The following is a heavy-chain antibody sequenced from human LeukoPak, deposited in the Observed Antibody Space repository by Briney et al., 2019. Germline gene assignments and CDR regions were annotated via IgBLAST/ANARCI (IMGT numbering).Heavy chain of an antibody. Sequence: GGSLRLSCAASGFTFNSYEMNWVRQAPGKGLEWVSSISSDSNYIYYADSVKGRFTISRDNAWNSLYLQMNSLRAEDTAVYYCARKENILTGYYDHWGQGTLVTVSS. CDR1: GFTFNSYE. CDR2: ISSDSNYI. J-gene: IGHJ5*02. V-gene: IGHV3-21*01. D-gene: IGHD3-9*01. CDR3: ARKENILTGYYDH.